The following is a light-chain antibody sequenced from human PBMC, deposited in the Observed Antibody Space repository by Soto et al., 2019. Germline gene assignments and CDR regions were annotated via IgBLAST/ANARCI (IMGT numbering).Light chain of an antibody. CDR3: MQGTHWPFT. V-gene: IGKV2-30*01. Sequence: DVVMTQSPLSLPVTLGQPASISCRSSQSLVYTDGNTYLTWFQQRPGQSPRRLIYKVSYRDSGVPDRFSGGGSDTDFTLKISRVEAEDVGIYYCMQGTHWPFTFGPGTKVDIK. CDR1: QSLVYTDGNTY. J-gene: IGKJ3*01. CDR2: KVS.